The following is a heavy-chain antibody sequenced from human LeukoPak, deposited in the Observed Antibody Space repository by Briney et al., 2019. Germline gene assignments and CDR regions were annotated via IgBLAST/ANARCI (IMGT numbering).Heavy chain of an antibody. CDR2: IYYSGST. V-gene: IGHV4-31*03. D-gene: IGHD3-22*01. J-gene: IGHJ4*02. CDR1: GGSISSGGYY. Sequence: SETLSLTCTVSGGSISSGGYYWSWIRQHPGQGLEWIGYIYYSGSTYYNPSLKSRVTISVDTSKNQFSLKLSSVTAADTAVYYCARAPYYYDSSGPDGDYWGQGTLVTVSS. CDR3: ARAPYYYDSSGPDGDY.